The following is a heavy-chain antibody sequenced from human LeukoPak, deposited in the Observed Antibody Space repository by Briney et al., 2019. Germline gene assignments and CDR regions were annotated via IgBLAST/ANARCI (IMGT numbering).Heavy chain of an antibody. D-gene: IGHD5-18*01. J-gene: IGHJ4*02. CDR2: INPNSGGT. Sequence: AASVKVSCKASGYTFTGYYMHWVRQAPGQGLEWMGWINPNSGGTNYAQKSQGRVTMTRDTSISTAYMELSRLRSDDTAVYYCARGRYSYGYWVGFFDYWGQGTLVTVSS. V-gene: IGHV1-2*02. CDR3: ARGRYSYGYWVGFFDY. CDR1: GYTFTGYY.